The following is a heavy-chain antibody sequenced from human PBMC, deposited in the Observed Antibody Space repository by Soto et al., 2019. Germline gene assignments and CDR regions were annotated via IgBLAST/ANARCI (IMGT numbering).Heavy chain of an antibody. Sequence: QVQLVESGGGVVQPGRSLSLSCAGTGFNFKTYDIHWVRQAPGKGLEWVALIRYDGSNKNYGDSVKGRFTVSRDNSQNTVTLQMNSLRVEDTALYYCARERGFGEPADSWGQGTPVTVSS. CDR2: IRYDGSNK. V-gene: IGHV3-33*01. J-gene: IGHJ4*02. D-gene: IGHD3-10*01. CDR1: GFNFKTYD. CDR3: ARERGFGEPADS.